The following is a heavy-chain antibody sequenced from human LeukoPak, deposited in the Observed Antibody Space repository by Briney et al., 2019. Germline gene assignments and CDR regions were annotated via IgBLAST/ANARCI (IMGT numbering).Heavy chain of an antibody. V-gene: IGHV4-39*01. J-gene: IGHJ4*02. D-gene: IGHD3-9*01. Sequence: SETLSLTCTVSGDSITNSNFYWGLIRQSPGKGLEWVGSIFHSGSTNYNPSLKSRVTISVDTSKNQFYLRVRSVTAAETALYYCAGRGIVTGYFDFWGRGTLVTVSS. CDR2: IFHSGST. CDR3: AGRGIVTGYFDF. CDR1: GDSITNSNFY.